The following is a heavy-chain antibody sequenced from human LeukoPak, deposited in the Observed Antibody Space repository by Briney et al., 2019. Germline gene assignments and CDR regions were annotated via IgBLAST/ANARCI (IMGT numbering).Heavy chain of an antibody. CDR3: ARGSRGYYFDY. CDR2: ISSNGGST. Sequence: GGSLRLSCAASGFTFSSYAMHWVRQAPGKGLEYVSAISSNGGSTYYANSVKGRFTISRDNSKNTLYLQMGSLRAEDMAVYYCARGSRGYYFDYWGQGTLVTVPS. J-gene: IGHJ4*02. CDR1: GFTFSSYA. V-gene: IGHV3-64*01.